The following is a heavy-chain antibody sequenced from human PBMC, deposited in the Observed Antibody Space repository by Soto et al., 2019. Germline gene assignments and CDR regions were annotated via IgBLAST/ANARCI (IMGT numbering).Heavy chain of an antibody. V-gene: IGHV1-8*01. J-gene: IGHJ6*02. Sequence: QVQLVQSGAEVKKPGASVKVSCKASGYTFTSYDINWVRQATGRGLEWMGWVNPNSGNAGYAQKFQGRVTMTRNTSISTAYMELSSLRSEDTAVYYCARAGPYSSSWYIDFYYNYGMDVWGQGTTVTVSS. CDR2: VNPNSGNA. CDR1: GYTFTSYD. D-gene: IGHD6-13*01. CDR3: ARAGPYSSSWYIDFYYNYGMDV.